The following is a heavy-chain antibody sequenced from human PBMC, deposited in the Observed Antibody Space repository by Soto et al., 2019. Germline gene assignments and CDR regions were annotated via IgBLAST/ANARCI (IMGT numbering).Heavy chain of an antibody. D-gene: IGHD3-3*01. CDR2: ISSNGGST. Sequence: GSLRLSCSASGFTFSSYAMHWVRQAPGKGLEYVSAISSNGGSTYYADSVKGRFTISRDNSKNTLYLQMSSLRAEDTAVYYRVKGVADYDFWSGYYGYYYYGMDVWGQGTTVTVSS. CDR1: GFTFSSYA. J-gene: IGHJ6*02. CDR3: VKGVADYDFWSGYYGYYYYGMDV. V-gene: IGHV3-64D*08.